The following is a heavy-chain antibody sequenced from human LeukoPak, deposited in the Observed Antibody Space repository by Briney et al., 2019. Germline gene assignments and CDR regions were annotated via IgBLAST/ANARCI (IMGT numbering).Heavy chain of an antibody. CDR2: ISPYNGDT. CDR3: ARDLRIAAAGTVLGNWFDP. Sequence: GASVKVSCKASGYTFTSYGITWVRQAPGQGLEGMGWISPYNGDTDYAQKLQGRLTMTTDTPTSTAYMEVRSLRSDDTAVYYCARDLRIAAAGTVLGNWFDPWGQGTLVTVSS. V-gene: IGHV1-18*01. J-gene: IGHJ5*02. CDR1: GYTFTSYG. D-gene: IGHD6-13*01.